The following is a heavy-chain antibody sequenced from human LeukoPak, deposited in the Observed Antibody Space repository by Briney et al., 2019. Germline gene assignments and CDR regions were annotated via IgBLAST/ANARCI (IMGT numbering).Heavy chain of an antibody. CDR1: GFTFSSYA. Sequence: GGSLRLSCAASGFTFSSYAMSWVRQGPGKGLEWVSAISGSGGSTYYADSVKGRFTISRDNSKNTLYLQMNSLRAEDTAVYYCARVYSSSWFSAFDIWGQGTMVTVSS. J-gene: IGHJ3*02. CDR2: ISGSGGST. CDR3: ARVYSSSWFSAFDI. D-gene: IGHD6-13*01. V-gene: IGHV3-23*01.